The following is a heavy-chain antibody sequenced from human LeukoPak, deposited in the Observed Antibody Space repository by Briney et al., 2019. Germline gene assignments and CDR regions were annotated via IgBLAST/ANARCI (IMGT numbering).Heavy chain of an antibody. V-gene: IGHV4-34*01. J-gene: IGHJ5*02. CDR2: INHSGST. Sequence: SETLSLTCAVYGGSFTGYYWSWIRQPPGKGLEWIGEINHSGSTNYNPSLKSRVTISVDTSKNQFSLKLSSVTAADTAAYYCARAFPDVAVAGNNWFDPWGQGTLVTVSS. CDR3: ARAFPDVAVAGNNWFDP. CDR1: GGSFTGYY. D-gene: IGHD6-19*01.